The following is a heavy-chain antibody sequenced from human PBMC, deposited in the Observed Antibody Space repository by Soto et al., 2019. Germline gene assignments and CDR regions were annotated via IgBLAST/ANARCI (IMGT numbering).Heavy chain of an antibody. CDR1: GGTFSSYA. Sequence: QVQLVQSGAEVKKPGSSVKVSCKASGGTFSSYAITWVRQAPGQGLEWMGGIIPIFGTANYAQKFQVRVTISEDEYTRTAYMELSSLRSEDTAVYYCARARVEGSKAENKVLVFDYWGQGTLVTVSS. J-gene: IGHJ4*02. CDR3: ARARVEGSKAENKVLVFDY. V-gene: IGHV1-69*01. CDR2: IIPIFGTA. D-gene: IGHD2-15*01.